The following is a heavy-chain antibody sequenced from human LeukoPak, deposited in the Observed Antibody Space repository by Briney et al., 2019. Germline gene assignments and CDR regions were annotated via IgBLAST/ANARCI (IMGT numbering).Heavy chain of an antibody. CDR3: ARGVEMATLYYYYYMDV. Sequence: SETLSLTCTVPGGSISSYYWSWIRQPAGKGLEWIGRIHTSGSTNYNPSLKSRVTMSVDTSKNQFSLKLSSVTAADTAVYYCARGVEMATLYYYYYMDVWGKGTTVTVSS. CDR2: IHTSGST. J-gene: IGHJ6*03. V-gene: IGHV4-4*07. CDR1: GGSISSYY. D-gene: IGHD5-24*01.